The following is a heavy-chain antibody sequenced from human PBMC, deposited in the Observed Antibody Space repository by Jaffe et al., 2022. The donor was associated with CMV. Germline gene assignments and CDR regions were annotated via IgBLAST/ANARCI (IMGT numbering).Heavy chain of an antibody. CDR2: INPNSGGT. Sequence: QVQLVQSGAEVKKPGASVKVSCKASGYTFTGYYMHWVRQAPGQGLEWMGWINPNSGGTNYAQKFQGWVTMTRDTSISTAYMELSRLRSDDTAVYYCARDGGVGATTAHWFDPWGQGTLVTVSS. CDR1: GYTFTGYY. D-gene: IGHD1-26*01. CDR3: ARDGGVGATTAHWFDP. J-gene: IGHJ5*02. V-gene: IGHV1-2*04.